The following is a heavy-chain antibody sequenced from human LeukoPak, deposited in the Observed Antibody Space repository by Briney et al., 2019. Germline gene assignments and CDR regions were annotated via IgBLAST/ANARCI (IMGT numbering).Heavy chain of an antibody. CDR3: ARDHSSGWYSDYFDY. J-gene: IGHJ4*02. CDR2: IWYDGSNK. D-gene: IGHD6-19*01. V-gene: IGHV3-33*01. Sequence: GRSLRLSCAASGFTLSSYGMHWVRQAPGKGLEWVAVIWYDGSNKYYADSVRGRFTISRDNSKNTLYLQMNSLRAEDTAVYYCARDHSSGWYSDYFDYWGQGTLVTASS. CDR1: GFTLSSYG.